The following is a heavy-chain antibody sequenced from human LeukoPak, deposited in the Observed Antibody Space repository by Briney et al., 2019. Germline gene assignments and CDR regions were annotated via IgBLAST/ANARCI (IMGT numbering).Heavy chain of an antibody. V-gene: IGHV3-30*18. CDR2: ISYDGSNK. CDR3: AKGGLEVGGYGGNDGFDRAFDI. J-gene: IGHJ3*02. Sequence: PGRSLRLSCAASGFTFSSYGMHWVRQAPGKGLEWVAVISYDGSNKYYADSVKGRFTISRDNSKNTLYLQMNSLRAEDTAVYYCAKGGLEVGGYGGNDGFDRAFDIWGQGTMVTVSS. CDR1: GFTFSSYG. D-gene: IGHD4-23*01.